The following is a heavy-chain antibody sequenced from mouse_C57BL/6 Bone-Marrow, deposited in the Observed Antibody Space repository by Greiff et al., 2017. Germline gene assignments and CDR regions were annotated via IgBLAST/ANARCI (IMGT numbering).Heavy chain of an antibody. CDR1: GFNIKDAY. V-gene: IGHV14-4*01. CDR2: IDPENGDT. J-gene: IGHJ3*01. Sequence: VQLQQSGAELVRPGASVKLSCTASGFNIKDAYMHWVKQRPEQGLEWIGWIDPENGDTEYASKFQGKATITADPSSNTAYLQLSSLTSEDTAVYYCTTGGSPFAYWGQGTLVTVSA. D-gene: IGHD1-1*01. CDR3: TTGGSPFAY.